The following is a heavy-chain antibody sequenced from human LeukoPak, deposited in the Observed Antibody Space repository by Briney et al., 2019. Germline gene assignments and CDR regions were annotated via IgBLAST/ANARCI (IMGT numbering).Heavy chain of an antibody. CDR2: INPSGGST. CDR1: GYTFTSYY. V-gene: IGHV1-46*01. D-gene: IGHD3-10*01. J-gene: IGHJ5*02. CDR3: AGGSDVSLWFGELFLDP. Sequence: ASVKVSCKASGYTFTSYYMHWVRQAPGQGLEWMGIINPSGGSTSYAQKFQGRVTMTRDMSTSTAYMELSRLTSDDTAVYYCAGGSDVSLWFGELFLDPWGQGTLVIVSS.